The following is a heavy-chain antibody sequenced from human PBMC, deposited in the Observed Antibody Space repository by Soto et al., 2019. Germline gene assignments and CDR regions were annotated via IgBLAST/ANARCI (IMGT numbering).Heavy chain of an antibody. V-gene: IGHV1-69*02. CDR3: AMRGIVVVPAADDAFDI. CDR1: GGTFSSYT. D-gene: IGHD2-2*01. Sequence: QVQLVQSGAEVKKPGSSVKVSCKASGGTFSSYTISWVRQAPGQGLEWMGRIIPILGIANYAQKFQGRVTITADKSPSTAYMELSSLRSEDTAVYYCAMRGIVVVPAADDAFDIWGQGTMVTVSS. CDR2: IIPILGIA. J-gene: IGHJ3*02.